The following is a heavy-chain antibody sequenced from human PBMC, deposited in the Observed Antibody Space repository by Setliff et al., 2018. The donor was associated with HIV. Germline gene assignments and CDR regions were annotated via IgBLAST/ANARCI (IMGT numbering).Heavy chain of an antibody. V-gene: IGHV1-18*01. D-gene: IGHD3-16*02. Sequence: GASVKVSCKASGYTFTSYGISWVRQAPGQGLEWMGWISAYNGNTNYAQKLQGRVTMTTDTSTSTAYMELRSLRSDDTVVYYCARDVGGEITFGGVIVNYYYMDVWGKGTTVTVSS. CDR2: ISAYNGNT. CDR1: GYTFTSYG. J-gene: IGHJ6*03. CDR3: ARDVGGEITFGGVIVNYYYMDV.